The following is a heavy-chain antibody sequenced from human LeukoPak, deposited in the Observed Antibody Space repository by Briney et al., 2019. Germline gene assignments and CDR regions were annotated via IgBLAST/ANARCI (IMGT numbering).Heavy chain of an antibody. D-gene: IGHD1-26*01. CDR1: GYSISSGYY. CDR3: ARIVGATKQAGGYYYYYMDV. Sequence: PSETLSLTCTVSGYSISSGYYWGWIRQPPGKGLEWIGSIYYSGSTYYNPSLKSRVTISVDTSKNQFSLKLSSVTAADTAVYYCARIVGATKQAGGYYYYYMDVWGKGTTVTISS. V-gene: IGHV4-38-2*02. CDR2: IYYSGST. J-gene: IGHJ6*03.